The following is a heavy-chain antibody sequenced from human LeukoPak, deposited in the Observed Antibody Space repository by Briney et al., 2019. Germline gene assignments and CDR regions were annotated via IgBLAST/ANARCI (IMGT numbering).Heavy chain of an antibody. J-gene: IGHJ3*02. CDR3: AKRGATDWYHLDAFDI. CDR2: IYPGDSDT. D-gene: IGHD3-9*01. V-gene: IGHV5-51*01. CDR1: GYSFTTYW. Sequence: GESLKISCKASGYSFTTYWIGWVRQMPGKGLEWMGIIYPGDSDTRYSPSFQGQVTISADKSITTAYLQWSSLKASDTAMYYCAKRGATDWYHLDAFDIWGQGTMVTVSS.